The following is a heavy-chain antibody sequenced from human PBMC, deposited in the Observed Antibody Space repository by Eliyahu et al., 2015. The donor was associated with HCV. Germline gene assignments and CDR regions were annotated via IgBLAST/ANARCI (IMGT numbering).Heavy chain of an antibody. D-gene: IGHD2-21*02. J-gene: IGHJ3*02. CDR2: ISGSGGST. V-gene: IGHV3-23*01. CDR3: AKVGSIVVVTAIPRHAFDI. CDR1: GFTFSSXX. Sequence: EVQLLESGGGLVQPGGSLRLSCAASGFTFSSXXMXWVRQAPGKGLEWVSAISGSGGSTYYADSVKGRFTISRDNSKNTLYLQMNSLRAEDTAVYYCAKVGSIVVVTAIPRHAFDIWGQGTMVTVSS.